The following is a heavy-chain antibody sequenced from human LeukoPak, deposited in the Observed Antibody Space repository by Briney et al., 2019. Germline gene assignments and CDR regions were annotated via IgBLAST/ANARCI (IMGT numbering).Heavy chain of an antibody. V-gene: IGHV4-59*01. D-gene: IGHD3-9*01. CDR1: GGSISSYY. CDR2: IYYSGST. J-gene: IGHJ3*02. CDR3: AANYDILTGYYRAGGAFDI. Sequence: SETLSLTCTVSGGSISSYYWSRIRQPPGKGLEWIGYIYYSGSTNYNPSLKSRVTISVDTSKNQFSLKLSSVTAADTAVYYCAANYDILTGYYRAGGAFDIWGQGTMVTVSS.